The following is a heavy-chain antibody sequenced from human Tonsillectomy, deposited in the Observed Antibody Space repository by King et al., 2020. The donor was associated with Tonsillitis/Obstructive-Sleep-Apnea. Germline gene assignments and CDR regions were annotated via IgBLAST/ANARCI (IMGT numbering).Heavy chain of an antibody. D-gene: IGHD6-13*01. CDR3: ASSSWYRAFDI. CDR1: GGSFSGYY. CDR2: INHSGST. V-gene: IGHV4-34*01. J-gene: IGHJ3*02. Sequence: VQLQQWGAGLLKPSETLSLTCAVYGGSFSGYYWSWIRQPPGKGLEWIGEINHSGSTNYNPSLKSRVTMSLDTSKKQFSLNLTSVSVADTAVYFCASSSWYRAFDIWGQGTMVTVSS.